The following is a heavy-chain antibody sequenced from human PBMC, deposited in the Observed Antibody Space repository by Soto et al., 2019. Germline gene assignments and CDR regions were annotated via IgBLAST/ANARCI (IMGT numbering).Heavy chain of an antibody. CDR2: ISGSGDAT. CDR1: GFTFSSYA. J-gene: IGHJ4*02. V-gene: IGHV3-23*01. D-gene: IGHD6-19*01. CDR3: AKGRRSSGYNIDY. Sequence: EVQLLESGGGLVQPGGSLSLFCAASGFTFSSYAMSWVRQAPGKGLEWVSAISGSGDATYYADSVRGRFTISRVNSRNTLYLQMTSLRAEDTAVYYCAKGRRSSGYNIDYWGQGTLVTVSS.